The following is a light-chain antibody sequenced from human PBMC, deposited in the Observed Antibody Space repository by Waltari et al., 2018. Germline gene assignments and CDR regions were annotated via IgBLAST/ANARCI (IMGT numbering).Light chain of an antibody. CDR1: QSIRGW. Sequence: DIQMTQSPSTLSAPVGDSVTIPCRASQSIRGWLAWYQQKPGKAPKLLISKASTLESGVPSRFSGSGSGTEFTLTISSLQPDDFATYHCQQYKSPPWTFGQGTKVEIK. CDR3: QQYKSPPWT. CDR2: KAS. V-gene: IGKV1-5*03. J-gene: IGKJ1*01.